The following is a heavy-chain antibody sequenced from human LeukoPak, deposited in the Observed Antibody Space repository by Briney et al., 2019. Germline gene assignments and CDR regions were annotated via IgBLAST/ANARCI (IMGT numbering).Heavy chain of an antibody. V-gene: IGHV3-11*04. J-gene: IGHJ6*03. Sequence: LSLTCTVSGGSISTSSYYMSWIRQAPGKGLEWVSYISSSGSTIYYADSVKGRFTISRDNAKNSLYLQMNSLRAEDTAVYYCARWHDILTGYHYYYYYMDVWGKGTTVTISS. CDR3: ARWHDILTGYHYYYYYMDV. D-gene: IGHD3-9*01. CDR2: ISSSGSTI. CDR1: GGSISTSSYY.